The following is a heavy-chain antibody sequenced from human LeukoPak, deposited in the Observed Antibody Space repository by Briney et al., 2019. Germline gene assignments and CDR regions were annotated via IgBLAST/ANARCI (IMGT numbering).Heavy chain of an antibody. Sequence: PGGSLRLSCAVSGFTFVSHAMNWVRQAPGKGLEWISFINHYGTIVYHADSVRGRFATSRDNAKNSLYLQINNVGADDTAVYYCARDQDWAFDYWGQGTLVTVSS. D-gene: IGHD3/OR15-3a*01. CDR2: INHYGTIV. V-gene: IGHV3-48*03. CDR3: ARDQDWAFDY. J-gene: IGHJ4*02. CDR1: GFTFVSHA.